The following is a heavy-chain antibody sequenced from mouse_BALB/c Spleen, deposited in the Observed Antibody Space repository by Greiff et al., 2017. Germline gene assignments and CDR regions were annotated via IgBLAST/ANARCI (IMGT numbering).Heavy chain of an antibody. CDR3: ASRTGTRGNYFDY. Sequence: DVQLVESGGGLVKPGGSLKLSCAASGFAFSSYDMSWVRQTPEKRLEWVAYISSGGGSTYYPDTVKGRFTISRDNAKNTLYLQMSSLKSEDTAMYYCASRTGTRGNYFDYWGQGTTLTVSS. CDR1: GFAFSSYD. V-gene: IGHV5-12-1*01. CDR2: ISSGGGST. J-gene: IGHJ2*01. D-gene: IGHD4-1*01.